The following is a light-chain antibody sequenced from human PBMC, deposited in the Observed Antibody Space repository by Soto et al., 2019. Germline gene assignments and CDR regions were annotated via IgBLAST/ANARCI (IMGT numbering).Light chain of an antibody. Sequence: EIVLTQSPGTLSLSPGERATLSCRASQSVSNNYLAWYQQKPGQAPRPLIYGASNRATGIPDRFSGSGSGTDFTLTISRLEPEDFAVYYCQQYGSSGTFGHGTKVDIK. CDR1: QSVSNNY. CDR3: QQYGSSGT. CDR2: GAS. V-gene: IGKV3-20*01. J-gene: IGKJ1*01.